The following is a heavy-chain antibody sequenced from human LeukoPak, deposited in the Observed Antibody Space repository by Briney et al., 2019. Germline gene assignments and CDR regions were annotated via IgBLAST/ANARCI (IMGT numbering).Heavy chain of an antibody. J-gene: IGHJ4*02. CDR2: INHSGST. V-gene: IGHV4-34*01. CDR3: ARGHYYGSGSYYRLDY. CDR1: GGSFSGYY. Sequence: SETLSLTCAVYGGSFSGYYLSWIRQPPGKGLEWIGEINHSGSTNYYPSLKSRVTISVDTSKNQFSLKLSSVTAADTAVYYCARGHYYGSGSYYRLDYWGQGTLVTVSS. D-gene: IGHD3-10*01.